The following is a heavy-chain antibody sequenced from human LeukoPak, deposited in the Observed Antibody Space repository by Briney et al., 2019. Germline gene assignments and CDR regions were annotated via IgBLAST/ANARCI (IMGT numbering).Heavy chain of an antibody. CDR1: GYRLTSYF. Sequence: ASVKVSCKASGYRLTSYFMNWVRQAPGQGLERMGIINPTTGSTTYAQKFQGRVTMSRDMSTSTVYMELSSLRSDDTAVYYCARVDYQYCDYWGQGTLVTVSS. D-gene: IGHD2-2*01. CDR2: INPTTGST. J-gene: IGHJ4*02. CDR3: ARVDYQYCDY. V-gene: IGHV1-46*01.